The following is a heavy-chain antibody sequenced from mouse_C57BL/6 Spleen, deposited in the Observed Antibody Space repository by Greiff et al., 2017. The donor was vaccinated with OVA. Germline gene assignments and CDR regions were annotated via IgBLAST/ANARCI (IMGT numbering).Heavy chain of an antibody. J-gene: IGHJ1*03. CDR1: GFTFTDYY. CDR2: IRNKANGYTT. CDR3: ARYSRIYYYGSSHWYFDV. V-gene: IGHV7-3*01. D-gene: IGHD1-1*01. Sequence: EVQLVESGGGLVQPGGSLSLSCAASGFTFTDYYMSWVRQPPGKALEWLGFIRNKANGYTTEYSASVKGRFTISRDNSQSILYLQMNALRAEDSATYYCARYSRIYYYGSSHWYFDVWGTGTTVTVSS.